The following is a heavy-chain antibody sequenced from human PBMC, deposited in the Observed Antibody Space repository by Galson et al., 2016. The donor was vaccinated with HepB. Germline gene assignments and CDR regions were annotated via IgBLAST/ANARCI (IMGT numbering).Heavy chain of an antibody. CDR3: ARGSVAPMDV. Sequence: SLILSCAASGFTVSDTFVSWVRQAPGKGLEWVSVIYSGGDTYSADSVKGRFVISRDNSKNTVYLQMNGLRLDDTAVYFCARGSVAPMDVWGQGTPVTVSS. CDR1: GFTVSDTF. D-gene: IGHD2-15*01. J-gene: IGHJ6*02. CDR2: IYSGGDT. V-gene: IGHV3-66*01.